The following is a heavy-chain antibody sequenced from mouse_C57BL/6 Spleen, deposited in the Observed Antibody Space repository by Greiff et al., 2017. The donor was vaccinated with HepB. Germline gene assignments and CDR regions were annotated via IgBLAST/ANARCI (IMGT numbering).Heavy chain of an antibody. CDR1: GFTFSSYA. V-gene: IGHV5-4*03. J-gene: IGHJ4*01. Sequence: EVMLVESGGGLVKPGGSLKLSCAASGFTFSSYAMSWVRQTPEKRLEWVATISDGGSYTYYPDNVKGRFTISRDNAKNNLYLQMSHLKSEDTAMYYCARAPGREAMDYWGQGTSVTVSS. CDR2: ISDGGSYT. CDR3: ARAPGREAMDY.